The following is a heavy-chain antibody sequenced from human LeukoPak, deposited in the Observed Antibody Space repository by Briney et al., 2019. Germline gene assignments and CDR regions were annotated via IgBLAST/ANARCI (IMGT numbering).Heavy chain of an antibody. J-gene: IGHJ4*02. Sequence: SVKVSCKASGGTFSSYAISWVRQAPGQGLGWMGRIIPIFDTVNYAQKFQGRVTITTDESTSTAYMELSSLRSEDTAVYYCARSGLGRYRSGRMGGFVYWGQGTLVTVSS. D-gene: IGHD5-18*01. V-gene: IGHV1-69*05. CDR3: ARSGLGRYRSGRMGGFVY. CDR1: GGTFSSYA. CDR2: IIPIFDTV.